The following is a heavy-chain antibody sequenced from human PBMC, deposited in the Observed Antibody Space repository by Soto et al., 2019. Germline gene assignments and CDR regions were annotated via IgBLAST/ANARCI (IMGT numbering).Heavy chain of an antibody. J-gene: IGHJ5*02. Sequence: PGGSLRLSCAASGFTFTRHCMNWVRQAPGRGLEWVASISSGSVSLYYADTVKGRFTISRDNARNSLYLQMNSLRAEDTAIYYCATTGAINTLASWFAPWGQGPLVTLSS. CDR3: ATTGAINTLASWFAP. CDR2: ISSGSVSL. V-gene: IGHV3-21*01. D-gene: IGHD5-12*01. CDR1: GFTFTRHC.